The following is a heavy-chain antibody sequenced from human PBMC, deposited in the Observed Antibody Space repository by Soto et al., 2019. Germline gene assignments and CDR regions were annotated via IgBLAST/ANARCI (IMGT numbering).Heavy chain of an antibody. Sequence: PGGSMRLSCAASGFTFSSYSMNWVRQDPGKGLEWVSSISGSGGSTYYADSVKGRFTISRDNSKNTLYLQMNSLRAEDTAVYYCAKAPYYDILTGYYRVPPYYYGMDVWGQGTTVTVSS. CDR1: GFTFSSYS. CDR2: ISGSGGST. J-gene: IGHJ6*02. V-gene: IGHV3-23*01. D-gene: IGHD3-9*01. CDR3: AKAPYYDILTGYYRVPPYYYGMDV.